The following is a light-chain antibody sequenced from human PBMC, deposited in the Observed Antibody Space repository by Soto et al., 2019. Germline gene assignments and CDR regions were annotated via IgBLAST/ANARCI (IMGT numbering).Light chain of an antibody. J-gene: IGKJ1*01. CDR1: QSISTW. V-gene: IGKV1-5*01. CDR3: QRYESYSPWM. CDR2: DAS. Sequence: DIQMTQSPSTLSASVGDRVTITCRASQSISTWLAWYQQKPGKAPKLLIYDASSLESGVPSRFSGSGSGTEFTLTISSLQPDDFATYYCQRYESYSPWMFGQGTKVDIK.